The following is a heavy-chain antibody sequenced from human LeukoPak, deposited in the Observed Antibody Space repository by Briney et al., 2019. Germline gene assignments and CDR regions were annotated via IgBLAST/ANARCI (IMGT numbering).Heavy chain of an antibody. D-gene: IGHD6-13*01. CDR2: MNPNSGNT. CDR1: GYTFTSYD. J-gene: IGHJ4*02. Sequence: VASVKVSCKASGYTFTSYDINWVRQATGQGLEWMGWMNPNSGNTGYAQKFQGRVTMTRNTSISTAYMGLSSLRSEDTAMYYCARAGARQIAAVGYWGQGTLVTVSS. V-gene: IGHV1-8*01. CDR3: ARAGARQIAAVGY.